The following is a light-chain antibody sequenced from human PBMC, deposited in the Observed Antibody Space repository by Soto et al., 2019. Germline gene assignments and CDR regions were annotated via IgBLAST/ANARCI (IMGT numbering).Light chain of an antibody. Sequence: EIVLTQSPGTLSLSPGEIATLSCRASQSVSRSYLAWHQQKTGQAPRILIYGESSRATGIPDRLSGSGSGTDLTLTISRLEPEDFAVYYCQKYGSSPITFGQGTRLEIK. CDR2: GES. CDR1: QSVSRSY. J-gene: IGKJ5*01. CDR3: QKYGSSPIT. V-gene: IGKV3-20*01.